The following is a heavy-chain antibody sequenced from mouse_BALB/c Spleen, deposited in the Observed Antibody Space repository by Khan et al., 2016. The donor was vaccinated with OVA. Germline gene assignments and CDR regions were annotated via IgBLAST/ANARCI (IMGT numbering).Heavy chain of an antibody. CDR2: IDPFSGGS. Sequence: VQLKESGPELMKPGASVKISCKASGYSFTSYYIHWVMQRHGESLEWIGYIDPFSGGSTYNQKFKGKATLTVDKSSSTAYIHLSKLTSEDSAVYYCTRHGYVGWFTYWGQGTLVTVSA. V-gene: IGHV1-31*01. J-gene: IGHJ3*01. D-gene: IGHD2-2*01. CDR1: GYSFTSYY. CDR3: TRHGYVGWFTY.